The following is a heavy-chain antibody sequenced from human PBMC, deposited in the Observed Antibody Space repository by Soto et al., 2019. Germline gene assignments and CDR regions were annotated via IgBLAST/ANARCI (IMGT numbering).Heavy chain of an antibody. J-gene: IGHJ4*02. V-gene: IGHV4-34*01. CDR3: ARGHGRFAH. Sequence: SATPSLPCDVSGGSFTGYYWSWIRQPPGKGLEWIGEINHSGFTNYNPSLTGRVTISLDTSKSQFSLKLSSLTAADTAFYFCARGHGRFAHWGQGTLVTVSS. CDR2: INHSGFT. CDR1: GGSFTGYY.